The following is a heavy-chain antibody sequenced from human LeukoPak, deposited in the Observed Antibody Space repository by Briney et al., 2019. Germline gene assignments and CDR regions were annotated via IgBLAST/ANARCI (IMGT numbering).Heavy chain of an antibody. V-gene: IGHV3-23*01. J-gene: IGHJ4*02. CDR3: AKDTGSFDY. CDR2: ISDSGANT. Sequence: PGGSLRLSCAASGFTFSSYAMAWVRQAPGKGLEWVSAISDSGANTFYADSVRGRFTVYRDNSKNTLYLQMNSLRAEDTAVYYCAKDTGSFDYWGQGTLVTVSS. CDR1: GFTFSSYA. D-gene: IGHD1-26*01.